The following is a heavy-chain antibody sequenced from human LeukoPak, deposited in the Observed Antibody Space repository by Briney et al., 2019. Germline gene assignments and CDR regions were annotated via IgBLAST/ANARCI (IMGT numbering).Heavy chain of an antibody. CDR3: AREDYGDYGALDY. D-gene: IGHD4-17*01. J-gene: IGHJ4*02. CDR1: GFTFSSYE. Sequence: GGSLRLSCSASGFTFSSYEMNWVRQAPGKGLEWVSSITSSSSYIFYADSVKGRFTISRDNAKNSLYLQVNSLRDEDTAVYYCAREDYGDYGALDYWGQGTLVTVSS. CDR2: ITSSSSYI. V-gene: IGHV3-21*01.